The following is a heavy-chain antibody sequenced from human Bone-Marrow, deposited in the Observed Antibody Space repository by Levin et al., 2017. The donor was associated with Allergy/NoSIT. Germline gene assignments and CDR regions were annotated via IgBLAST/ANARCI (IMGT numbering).Heavy chain of an antibody. CDR1: GYTFTDYG. CDR3: ARGFDY. Sequence: PEASVKVSCQASGYTFTDYGISWVRQAPGQGLEWMGWINVNNGHTNYVQKFQGRVTMTTDTSTSTAYMELRSLRSDDTAIYYCARGFDYWGQGTLVTVSS. J-gene: IGHJ4*02. CDR2: INVNNGHT. V-gene: IGHV1-18*01.